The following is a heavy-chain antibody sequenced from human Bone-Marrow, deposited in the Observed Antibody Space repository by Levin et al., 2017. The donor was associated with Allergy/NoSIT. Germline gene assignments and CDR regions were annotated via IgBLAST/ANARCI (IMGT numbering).Heavy chain of an antibody. CDR2: ISYDGSNT. Sequence: GGSLRLSCAASRFTFSNFGMHWVRQAPGKGLEWVAVISYDGSNTYYADSVKGRFSISRDNSKNTLSLQMNSLRAEDTAVYYCAKTKRTGIAAAGVDYWGQGTLVTVSS. CDR1: RFTFSNFG. J-gene: IGHJ4*02. CDR3: AKTKRTGIAAAGVDY. D-gene: IGHD6-13*01. V-gene: IGHV3-30*18.